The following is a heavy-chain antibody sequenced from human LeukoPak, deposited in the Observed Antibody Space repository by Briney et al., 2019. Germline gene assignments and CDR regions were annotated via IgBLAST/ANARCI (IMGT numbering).Heavy chain of an antibody. CDR2: INPSGGST. D-gene: IGHD3-9*01. CDR1: GYTFTSYY. V-gene: IGHV1-46*01. J-gene: IGHJ4*02. Sequence: ASVKVSCKASGYTFTSYYMHWVRRAPGQGLEWMGIINPSGGSTSHAQKFQGRVTMTRDTSTSTVYMELSSLRSEDTAVYYCARDGDIHYYFDYWGQGTLVTVSS. CDR3: ARDGDIHYYFDY.